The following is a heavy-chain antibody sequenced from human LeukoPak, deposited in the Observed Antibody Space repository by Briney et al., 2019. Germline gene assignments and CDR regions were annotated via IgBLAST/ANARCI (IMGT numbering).Heavy chain of an antibody. Sequence: ASVKVSCKASGYTFTGYYMHWVRQAPGQGLEWMGWINPNSGGTNYAQKFQGRVTITADESTSTAYMELSSLRSEDTAVYYCAKGGYDSETLGPFDYWGQGTLVTVSS. V-gene: IGHV1-2*02. J-gene: IGHJ4*02. D-gene: IGHD5-12*01. CDR1: GYTFTGYY. CDR2: INPNSGGT. CDR3: AKGGYDSETLGPFDY.